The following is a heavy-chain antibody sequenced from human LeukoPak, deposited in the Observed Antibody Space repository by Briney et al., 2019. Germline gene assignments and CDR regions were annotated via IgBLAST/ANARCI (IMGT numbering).Heavy chain of an antibody. Sequence: GASVKVSCKASGYTFTGHHMHWVRQAPGQGLEWMGRINPNSGDINYAQKFQGRVTMTRDTSISTAYMELSRLRSDDTAVYYCARDYCSSTSCLFDYWGQGTLVTVSS. D-gene: IGHD2-2*01. J-gene: IGHJ4*02. CDR2: INPNSGDI. V-gene: IGHV1-2*06. CDR1: GYTFTGHH. CDR3: ARDYCSSTSCLFDY.